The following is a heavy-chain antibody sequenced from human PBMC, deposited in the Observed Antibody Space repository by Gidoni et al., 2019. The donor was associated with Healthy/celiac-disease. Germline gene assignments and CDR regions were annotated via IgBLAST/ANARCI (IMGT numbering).Heavy chain of an antibody. CDR3: ARVSVAPGY. J-gene: IGHJ4*02. V-gene: IGHV3-30-3*01. D-gene: IGHD1-20*01. CDR2: ISYDGSNK. Sequence: QVQLVESGGGVVQPGRSLRLSCAASGFTFSSYAMHWVRQAPGKGLEWVAVISYDGSNKYYADSVKGRFTISRDNSKNTLYLQMNSLRAEDTAVYYCARVSVAPGYWGQGTLVTVSS. CDR1: GFTFSSYA.